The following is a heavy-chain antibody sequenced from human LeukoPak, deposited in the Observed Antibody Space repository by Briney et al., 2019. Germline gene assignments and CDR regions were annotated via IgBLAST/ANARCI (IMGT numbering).Heavy chain of an antibody. V-gene: IGHV4-34*01. CDR3: ARGGKSYYDYVWGSYRLNWFDP. D-gene: IGHD3-16*02. CDR2: INHSGST. Sequence: PSETLSLTCAVYGGSFSGHYWSWLRQPPGKGLEWIGEINHSGSTNYNPSLKSRVTISVDTSKNQFSLKLSSVTAADTAVYYCARGGKSYYDYVWGSYRLNWFDPWGQGTPVTVSS. CDR1: GGSFSGHY. J-gene: IGHJ5*02.